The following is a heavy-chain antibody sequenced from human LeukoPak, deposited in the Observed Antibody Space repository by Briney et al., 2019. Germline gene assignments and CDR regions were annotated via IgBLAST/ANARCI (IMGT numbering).Heavy chain of an antibody. D-gene: IGHD3-10*01. V-gene: IGHV5-51*01. CDR3: ARPVDRFSGAFDI. CDR1: GYSFTSYW. CDR2: IYPGDSDT. Sequence: GESLEISCKGSGYSFTSYWIGWVRQVPGKGLEWMGIIYPGDSDTRYSPSFQGQVTISADKSISTAYLQWSSLKASDTAMYYCARPVDRFSGAFDIWGQGTMVTVSS. J-gene: IGHJ3*02.